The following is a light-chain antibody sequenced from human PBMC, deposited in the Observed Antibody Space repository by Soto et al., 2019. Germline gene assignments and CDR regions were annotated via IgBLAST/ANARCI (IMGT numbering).Light chain of an antibody. CDR1: QSISSW. CDR3: QQYNSYPYT. Sequence: DSQMTQSPSTLSASVGDRVTITCRASQSISSWLAWYQQKPGKAPKLLIYDASSLESGVPSRFSGSGSGTEFTLTISSLQPDDFATYDCQQYNSYPYTFGQGTKLEIK. V-gene: IGKV1-5*01. CDR2: DAS. J-gene: IGKJ2*01.